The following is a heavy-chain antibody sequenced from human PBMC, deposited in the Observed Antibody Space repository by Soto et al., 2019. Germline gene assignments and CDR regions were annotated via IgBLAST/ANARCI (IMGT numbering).Heavy chain of an antibody. J-gene: IGHJ4*02. CDR2: ISSSSYI. V-gene: IGHV3-21*01. CDR3: ARDLLDEQQLVRVYFDY. Sequence: GGSLRLSCAASGFTFSSYSMNWVRQAPGKGLEWVSSISSSSYIYYADSVKGRFTISRDNAKNSLYLQMNSLRAEDTAVYYCARDLLDEQQLVRVYFDYWGQGTLVTVSS. CDR1: GFTFSSYS. D-gene: IGHD6-13*01.